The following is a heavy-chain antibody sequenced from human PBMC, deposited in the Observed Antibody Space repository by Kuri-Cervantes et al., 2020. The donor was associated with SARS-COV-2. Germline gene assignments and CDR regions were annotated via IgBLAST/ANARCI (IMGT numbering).Heavy chain of an antibody. Sequence: GESLKISCAASGFTFSSYSMNWVRQAPGKGLEWVSSISSSSSYIYYADSVKGRFTISRDNAKNSLYLQMNSLRDEDTAVYYCARDHEYLVVPAKGAFDIWGQGTMVTVSS. CDR1: GFTFSSYS. V-gene: IGHV3-21*01. D-gene: IGHD2-2*01. J-gene: IGHJ3*02. CDR2: ISSSSSYI. CDR3: ARDHEYLVVPAKGAFDI.